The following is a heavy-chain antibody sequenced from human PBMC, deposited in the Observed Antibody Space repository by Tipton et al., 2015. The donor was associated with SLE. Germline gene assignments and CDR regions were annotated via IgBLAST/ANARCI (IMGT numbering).Heavy chain of an antibody. CDR1: GDSFSGYY. D-gene: IGHD3-22*01. J-gene: IGHJ4*02. CDR3: ARVGTYYYDSRARCYFDY. V-gene: IGHV4-59*01. CDR2: IYYSGST. Sequence: TLSLTCAVYGDSFSGYYWSWLRQPPGKGLEWIGYIYYSGSTNYNPSLKSRVTISVDTSKNQFSLKLSSVTAADTAVYYCARVGTYYYDSRARCYFDYWGQGTLVTVSS.